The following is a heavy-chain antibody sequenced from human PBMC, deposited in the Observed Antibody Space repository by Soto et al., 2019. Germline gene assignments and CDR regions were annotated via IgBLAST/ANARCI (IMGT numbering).Heavy chain of an antibody. Sequence: PGGSLRLSCSTSGFTFSTYTKHWVRQAPGKGLEYVSAIRSNGGSTYYADSVKGRFTISRDNSKNTLYLQMSSLRPEDTAVYYCVIPNYYDTSGYYRPQVMWGYWGQGTMVTVYS. CDR3: VIPNYYDTSGYYRPQVMWGY. CDR1: GFTFSTYT. CDR2: IRSNGGST. J-gene: IGHJ4*02. V-gene: IGHV3-64D*06. D-gene: IGHD3-22*01.